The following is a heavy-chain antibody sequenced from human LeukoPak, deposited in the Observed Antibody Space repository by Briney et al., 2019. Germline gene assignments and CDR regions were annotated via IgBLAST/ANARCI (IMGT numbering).Heavy chain of an antibody. D-gene: IGHD3-10*01. CDR2: IYTSGST. J-gene: IGHJ5*02. V-gene: IGHV4-61*02. CDR3: ARGAYGSGSAYNWFDP. Sequence: SETLSLTCTVSGGSITSGSYYWIWIRQPAGKGLEWIGRIYTSGSTNYNPSLKSRVTISVDTSKNQFSLRLTSVNAADTAVYYCARGAYGSGSAYNWFDPWGQGTLVTVSS. CDR1: GGSITSGSYY.